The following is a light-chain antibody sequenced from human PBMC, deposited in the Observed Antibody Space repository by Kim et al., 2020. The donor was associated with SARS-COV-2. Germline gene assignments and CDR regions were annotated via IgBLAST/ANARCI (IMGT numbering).Light chain of an antibody. CDR1: QTVSSN. V-gene: IGKV3-15*01. CDR2: GAS. CDR3: QQYTNWPPT. J-gene: IGKJ1*01. Sequence: VSPGERATLSCRASQTVSSNLAWYQQKAGRSPRLLIFGASTRATGLPARFSGSGSGTEFTLTISSLQSEDFAVYYCQQYTNWPPTFGQGTKVDIK.